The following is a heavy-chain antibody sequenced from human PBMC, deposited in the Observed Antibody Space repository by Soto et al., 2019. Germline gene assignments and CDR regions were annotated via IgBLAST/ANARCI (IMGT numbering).Heavy chain of an antibody. CDR1: GGTFRRY. V-gene: IGHV1-69*01. CDR3: ATNTSGYFPD. CDR2: IIDMYGTA. J-gene: IGHJ4*02. D-gene: IGHD3-22*01. Sequence: QVQLVQSGAEVKKPGSSMKVSCKASGGTFRRYISWVRQAPGQGLEWMGGIIDMYGTANYAQKFQGRVTITADEFTSTAYMELSSLKPDDTGVYYCATNTSGYFPDWGQGTLVNVSS.